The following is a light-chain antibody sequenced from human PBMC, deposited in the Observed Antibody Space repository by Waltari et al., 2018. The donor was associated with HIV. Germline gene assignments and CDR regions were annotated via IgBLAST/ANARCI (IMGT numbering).Light chain of an antibody. J-gene: IGLJ1*01. CDR3: TSYTSRNTRV. CDR2: EVT. CDR1: TSDVGGYQY. V-gene: IGLV2-14*01. Sequence: QSALTQPASVSGSPGQSITISCTGTTSDVGGYQYVSWYQQLPGKAPKLMLYEVTNRPPAVSFRVSGSKSGNTASLTISGLQAEDEADYFCTSYTSRNTRVFGTGTKVTVL.